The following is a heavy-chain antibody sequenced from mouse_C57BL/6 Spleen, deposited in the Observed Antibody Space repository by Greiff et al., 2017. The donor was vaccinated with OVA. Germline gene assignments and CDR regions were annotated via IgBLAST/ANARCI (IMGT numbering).Heavy chain of an antibody. V-gene: IGHV1-54*01. D-gene: IGHD2-1*01. Sequence: QVQLQQSGAELVRPGTSVKVSCKASGYAFTNYLIEWVKQRPGQGLEWIGVINPGSGGTNYNEKFKGKATLTADKSSSTAYMQLSSLTSEDSAVYFCARRDYGNQFYAMDYWGQGTSVTVSS. CDR1: GYAFTNYL. CDR3: ARRDYGNQFYAMDY. J-gene: IGHJ4*01. CDR2: INPGSGGT.